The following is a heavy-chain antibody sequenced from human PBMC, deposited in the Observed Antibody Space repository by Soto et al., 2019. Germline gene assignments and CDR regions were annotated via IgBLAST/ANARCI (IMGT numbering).Heavy chain of an antibody. CDR3: ARDRSGDGYIDY. D-gene: IGHD2-21*01. V-gene: IGHV3-30-3*01. CDR2: ISYDGSNK. Sequence: VGSLRLACAASGFTFSSYAMHWVRQAPGKGLEWVAVISYDGSNKYYADSVKGRFTISRDNSKNTLYLQMNSLRAEDTAVYYCARDRSGDGYIDYWGQGTLVTVSS. CDR1: GFTFSSYA. J-gene: IGHJ4*02.